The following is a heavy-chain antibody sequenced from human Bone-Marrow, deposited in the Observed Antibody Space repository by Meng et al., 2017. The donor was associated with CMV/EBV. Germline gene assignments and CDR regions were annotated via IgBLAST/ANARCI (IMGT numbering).Heavy chain of an antibody. CDR1: GGSISSYY. Sequence: SETLSLTCTVSGGSISSYYWSWIRQPPGKGLEWIGYIYYSGSTNYNPSLKSRVTISVDTSKNQFSLKLSSVTAADTAVYYCARSRYGLDYAFDIWGQGTMVTVPS. CDR2: IYYSGST. CDR3: ARSRYGLDYAFDI. V-gene: IGHV4-59*01. D-gene: IGHD5-18*01. J-gene: IGHJ3*02.